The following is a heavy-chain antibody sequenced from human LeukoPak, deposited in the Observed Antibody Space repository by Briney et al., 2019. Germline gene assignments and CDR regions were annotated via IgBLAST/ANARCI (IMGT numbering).Heavy chain of an antibody. Sequence: AASVKVSCKDSGYTFTGCYMHWVRQAPGQGLEWMGWINPNSGGTNYAQKFQGRVTMTRDTSISTAYMELSRLRSDDTAVYYCARGGSGYDYIFPSYWGQGTLVTVSS. J-gene: IGHJ4*02. CDR1: GYTFTGCY. CDR2: INPNSGGT. D-gene: IGHD5-12*01. CDR3: ARGGSGYDYIFPSY. V-gene: IGHV1-2*02.